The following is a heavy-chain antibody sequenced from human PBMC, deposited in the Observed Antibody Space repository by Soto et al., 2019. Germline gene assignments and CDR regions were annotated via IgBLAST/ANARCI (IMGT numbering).Heavy chain of an antibody. D-gene: IGHD6-13*01. Sequence: QVQLVQSGAEVKKPGSSVKVSCKAYGGTFSSYAISWVRQAPGQGLEWMAGIIPIFGTANYAQKFQGRVTITADESTSTAYMELSSLRSEDTAVYYCAKGPLRIAAAGTIGFWYFDLWGRRTLVTVSS. J-gene: IGHJ2*01. CDR2: IIPIFGTA. V-gene: IGHV1-69*12. CDR1: GGTFSSYA. CDR3: AKGPLRIAAAGTIGFWYFDL.